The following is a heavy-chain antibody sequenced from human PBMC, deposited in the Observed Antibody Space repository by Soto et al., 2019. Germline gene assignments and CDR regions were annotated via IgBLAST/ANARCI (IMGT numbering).Heavy chain of an antibody. Sequence: QVQLVESRGGVVQPGRSLRLSCAASGFTFSSYAMHWVRQAPGKGLEWVAVISYDGSNKYYADSVKGRFTISRDNSKNTLYLQMNSLRAEDTAVYYCARGGYYCISTSCSPRSDYWGQGTLVTVSS. J-gene: IGHJ4*02. D-gene: IGHD2-2*01. CDR1: GFTFSSYA. CDR2: ISYDGSNK. CDR3: ARGGYYCISTSCSPRSDY. V-gene: IGHV3-30-3*01.